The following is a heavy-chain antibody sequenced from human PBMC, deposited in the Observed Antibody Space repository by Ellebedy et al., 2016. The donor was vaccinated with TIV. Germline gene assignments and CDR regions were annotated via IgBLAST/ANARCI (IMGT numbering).Heavy chain of an antibody. D-gene: IGHD6-19*01. CDR2: INWSGDST. CDR3: VRDRQWLGYDF. J-gene: IGHJ4*02. CDR1: GFTFSHYG. V-gene: IGHV3-20*04. Sequence: GGSLRLSCAASGFTFSHYGMTWVRQAPGKGLEWVSGINWSGDSTSYAESVKGRFTISRDNAKHSLFLQLNSLRAEDSALYYCVRDRQWLGYDFWGQGTRVTVSS.